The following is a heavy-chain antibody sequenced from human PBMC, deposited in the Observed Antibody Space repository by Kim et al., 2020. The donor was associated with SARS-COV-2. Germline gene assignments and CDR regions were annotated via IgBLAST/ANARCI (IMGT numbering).Heavy chain of an antibody. Sequence: ETLSLTCTASGGSISSSSYYWGWIRQPPGKGLEWIGSIYHSGSTYYNPSLKSRVTISVDTSKNQFSLKLSSVTAADTAVYYCARQALRELSYLDYWGQGTLVTVSS. D-gene: IGHD3-16*02. V-gene: IGHV4-39*01. CDR3: ARQALRELSYLDY. CDR2: IYHSGST. CDR1: GGSISSSSYY. J-gene: IGHJ4*02.